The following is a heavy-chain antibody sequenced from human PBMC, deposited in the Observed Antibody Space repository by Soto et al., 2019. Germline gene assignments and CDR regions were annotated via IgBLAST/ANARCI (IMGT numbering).Heavy chain of an antibody. CDR2: ISGSGMSI. D-gene: IGHD4-17*01. J-gene: IGHJ6*03. CDR3: ARMDKLPNNDYSFYYLDV. V-gene: IGHV3-48*02. CDR1: GLSFSTYS. Sequence: PGGSLRLSCAASGLSFSTYSMNWVRQAPGKGLEWVAYISGSGMSIYYADSVKGRFTISRDNARDSLSLQMNSLRDEDTAIYFCARMDKLPNNDYSFYYLDVWGKGTTVPVSS.